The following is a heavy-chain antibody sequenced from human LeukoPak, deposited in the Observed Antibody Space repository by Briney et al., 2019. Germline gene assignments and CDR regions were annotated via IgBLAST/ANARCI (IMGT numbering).Heavy chain of an antibody. CDR1: GGSISSSSYY. CDR3: ARQGRVAAVPEYFDY. Sequence: SETLSLTCTVPGGSISSSSYYWGWIRQPPGKGLEWIGSIYYSGSTYYNPSLKSRVTISVDTSKNQFSLKLSSVTAADTAVYYCARQGRVAAVPEYFDYWGQGTLVTVSS. J-gene: IGHJ4*02. D-gene: IGHD2-2*01. CDR2: IYYSGST. V-gene: IGHV4-39*01.